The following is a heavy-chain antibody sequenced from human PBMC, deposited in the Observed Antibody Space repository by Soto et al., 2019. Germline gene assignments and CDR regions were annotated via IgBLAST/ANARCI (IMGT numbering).Heavy chain of an antibody. CDR2: ISYDGSNK. CDR3: ARDGGVKRYFDWASYGMDV. J-gene: IGHJ6*02. D-gene: IGHD3-9*01. V-gene: IGHV3-30-3*01. CDR1: GITFSGYA. Sequence: QVQLVESGGGVVQPGRSLRLSCAASGITFSGYAMHWVGQAPGKGLEWVALISYDGSNKYYADSVKGRFTISRDTSKNTLYLQMNSLRAEDTAVYYCARDGGVKRYFDWASYGMDVWGQGTTVTVSS.